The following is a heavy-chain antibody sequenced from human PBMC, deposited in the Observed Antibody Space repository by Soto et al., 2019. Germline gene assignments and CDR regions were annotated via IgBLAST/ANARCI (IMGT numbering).Heavy chain of an antibody. J-gene: IGHJ5*02. CDR1: GASVSSSRYY. D-gene: IGHD2-21*01. CDR2: IFNSGNT. Sequence: QPQLQESGPGLVMPSETLSLTCTVSGASVSSSRYYWGWIRQPPGKGLEWIASIFNSGNTYYNPSMKSRVAISLDTSNNQFSLKLDSVTAADTAVYYCLNFVVVSMRWAWGQGTLVTVSS. V-gene: IGHV4-39*01. CDR3: LNFVVVSMRWA.